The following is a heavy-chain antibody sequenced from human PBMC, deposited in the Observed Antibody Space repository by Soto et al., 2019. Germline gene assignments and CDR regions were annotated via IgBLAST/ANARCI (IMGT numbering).Heavy chain of an antibody. V-gene: IGHV4-39*07. J-gene: IGHJ6*03. D-gene: IGHD1-26*01. CDR1: GGSISSSSSY. Sequence: SETLSLTCTVSGGSISSSSSYWGWIRQPPGKGLEWVGDIYYLGDTNYSPSLTGRVTISVDTSKNQFSLKLTSVTTADTAVYYCARDSYYARKTYYYYMEVWGKGTTVTVSS. CDR3: ARDSYYARKTYYYYMEV. CDR2: IYYLGDT.